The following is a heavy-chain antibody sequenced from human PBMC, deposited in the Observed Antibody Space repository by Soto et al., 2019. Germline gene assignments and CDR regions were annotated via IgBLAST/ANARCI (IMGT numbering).Heavy chain of an antibody. CDR1: GGTFSSDA. J-gene: IGHJ4*02. CDR2: LIPILGTT. CDR3: ARASGYVSGWYHDY. Sequence: SVKVSCKASGGTFSSDAVSCVRQAPGQGLEWMGGLIPILGTTHYAQKFQGRVTITADESTNTAYMELSSLRSDDTAVYYCARASGYVSGWYHDYWGQGTRVTVSS. D-gene: IGHD6-19*01. V-gene: IGHV1-69*13.